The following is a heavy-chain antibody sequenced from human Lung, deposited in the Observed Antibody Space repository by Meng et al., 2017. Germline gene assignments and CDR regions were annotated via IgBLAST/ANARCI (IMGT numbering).Heavy chain of an antibody. V-gene: IGHV3-33*01. CDR2: IWYDGSNK. J-gene: IGHJ4*02. D-gene: IGHD6-13*01. Sequence: QVQLVESGGGVVQPGRSLRFSCAAAGFTFSGYGMHWVRQAPGKGLEWVAVIWYDGSNKYYADSVKGRFTISRDNSKNTLYLQMNSLRAEDTAVYYCARGRYSSSSAVVDYWGQGTLVTVSS. CDR3: ARGRYSSSSAVVDY. CDR1: GFTFSGYG.